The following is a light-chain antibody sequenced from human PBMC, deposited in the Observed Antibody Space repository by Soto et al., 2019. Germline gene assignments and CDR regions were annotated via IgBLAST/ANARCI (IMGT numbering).Light chain of an antibody. J-gene: IGLJ2*01. CDR2: SNN. V-gene: IGLV1-44*01. CDR1: SSNIGSNT. CDR3: AAWDDSLNAVV. Sequence: QSVLTQPPSASGTPGQRVTISCSGSSSNIGSNTVNWYQQLPCTAPKLLIYSNNQRPSGVPDRFSGSKSGTSASLAISGLQSEDEADYYCAAWDDSLNAVVFGGGTKLTVL.